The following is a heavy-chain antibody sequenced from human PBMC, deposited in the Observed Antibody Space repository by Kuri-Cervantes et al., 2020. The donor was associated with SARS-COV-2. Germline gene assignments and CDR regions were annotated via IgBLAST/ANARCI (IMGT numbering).Heavy chain of an antibody. V-gene: IGHV4-34*01. CDR1: AYSISSGYY. Sequence: SETLSLTCAVSAYSISSGYYWSWIRQPPGKGLEWIGEINHSGSTNYNTSLKSRVSISGDTSKNQFSLKLTSVTAADTAVYYCARITGYTNGYVDYWGQGTLVTVSS. CDR2: INHSGST. J-gene: IGHJ4*02. CDR3: ARITGYTNGYVDY. D-gene: IGHD5-18*01.